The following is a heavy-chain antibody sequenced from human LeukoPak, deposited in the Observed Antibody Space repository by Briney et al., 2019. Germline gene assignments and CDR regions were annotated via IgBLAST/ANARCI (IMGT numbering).Heavy chain of an antibody. Sequence: GGSLRLSCAASGFTFSSNWMHWVRQAPGKGLVWVSRINEDGSTTNYADSVKGRSTIFRGNAKNTLYLQMNSLRAEDTAVYYCVRDLGGRSGHWGQGTLVTVSS. CDR3: VRDLGGRSGH. CDR1: GFTFSSNW. V-gene: IGHV3-74*01. D-gene: IGHD1-26*01. CDR2: INEDGSTT. J-gene: IGHJ4*02.